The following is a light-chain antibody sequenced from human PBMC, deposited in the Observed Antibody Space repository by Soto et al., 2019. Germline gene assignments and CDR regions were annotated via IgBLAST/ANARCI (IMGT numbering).Light chain of an antibody. CDR3: NSYTNRNSVI. CDR1: SSDIGDYGY. Sequence: QSVLTQPDSVSGSPGQSITISCTGTSSDIGDYGYVSWYQQHPGKAPKLIIYEVTNRPSGVSTRFSGSKSGNTASLTISGLQAEDEADYYCNSYTNRNSVIFGGGTK. CDR2: EVT. V-gene: IGLV2-14*01. J-gene: IGLJ2*01.